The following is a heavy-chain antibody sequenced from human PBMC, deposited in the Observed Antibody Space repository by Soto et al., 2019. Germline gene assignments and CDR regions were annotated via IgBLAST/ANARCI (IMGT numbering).Heavy chain of an antibody. Sequence: QVQLVQSGAEVKKPGASVKVSCKASGYTFTSYDINWVRQATGQGLEWMGWMNPNSGNTGYAQKFQGRVTMTRNTSISTADMELSSLRSEDTAVYYCARDSSSSYGMDVWGQGTTVTVSS. D-gene: IGHD6-6*01. V-gene: IGHV1-8*01. J-gene: IGHJ6*02. CDR2: MNPNSGNT. CDR3: ARDSSSSYGMDV. CDR1: GYTFTSYD.